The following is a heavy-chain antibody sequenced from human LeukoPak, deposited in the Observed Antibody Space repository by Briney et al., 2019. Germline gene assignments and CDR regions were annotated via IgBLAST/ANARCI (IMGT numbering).Heavy chain of an antibody. CDR1: GGSISSYY. Sequence: SETLSLTCTVSGGSISSYYWGWIRQPPGKGLEWIGSIYYSGSTYYNPSLKSRVTISVDTSKNQFSLKLSSVTAADTAVYYCARLHRPAGAFDIWGQGTMVTVSS. J-gene: IGHJ3*02. CDR3: ARLHRPAGAFDI. CDR2: IYYSGST. V-gene: IGHV4-39*07. D-gene: IGHD6-25*01.